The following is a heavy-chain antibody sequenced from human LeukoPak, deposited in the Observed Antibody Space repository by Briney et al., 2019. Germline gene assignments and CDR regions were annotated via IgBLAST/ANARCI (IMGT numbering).Heavy chain of an antibody. J-gene: IGHJ6*03. Sequence: GGSLRLSCAASGFTFSSYAMSWVRQAPGKGLEWVSAISGSSGSTYYADSVKGRFTISRDNSKNTLYLQMNSLRADDTAVYYCAKEPVGADCYMDVRGKGTTVTVSS. CDR2: ISGSSGST. CDR3: AKEPVGADCYMDV. CDR1: GFTFSSYA. D-gene: IGHD3-16*01. V-gene: IGHV3-23*01.